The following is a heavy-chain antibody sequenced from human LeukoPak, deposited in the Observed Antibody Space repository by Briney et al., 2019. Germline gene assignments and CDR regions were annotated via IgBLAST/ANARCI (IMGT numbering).Heavy chain of an antibody. CDR3: AKDTDYDSSGCIDY. CDR2: ISWNSGSI. D-gene: IGHD3-22*01. Sequence: GGSLRLSCAASGFTFDDYAMHWVRQAPGKGLEWVSGISWNSGSIGYADSVKGRFTISRDNAKNSLYLQMNSLRADDTALYYCAKDTDYDSSGCIDYWGQGTLVTVSS. CDR1: GFTFDDYA. J-gene: IGHJ4*02. V-gene: IGHV3-9*01.